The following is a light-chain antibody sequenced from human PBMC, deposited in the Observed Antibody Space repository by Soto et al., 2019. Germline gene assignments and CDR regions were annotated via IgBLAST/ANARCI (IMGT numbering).Light chain of an antibody. CDR1: QNVDTKY. Sequence: EIVLTQPPGTPSLSPGERATLSRMASQNVDTKYLAWYQFKPGQDPRIIIFGASGRATGIPDRFSGSGSGTEFTLTISSLQSEDFAVNYSQQYNNWPTFGQGTKV. J-gene: IGKJ1*01. CDR2: GAS. CDR3: QQYNNWPT. V-gene: IGKV3D-15*01.